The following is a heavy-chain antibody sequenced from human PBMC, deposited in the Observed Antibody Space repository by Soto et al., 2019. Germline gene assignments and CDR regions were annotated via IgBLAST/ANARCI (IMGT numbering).Heavy chain of an antibody. D-gene: IGHD3-10*01. Sequence: ASVKVSCKTSGYPFSNYYINWVRQAPGQGLEWMGLISPYNGDTNYIQNLQGRVSMTTDTSTSTAYMELGRLRSDDTAVYYCARGGSGSYFDAFDIWGQGTMVTVSS. V-gene: IGHV1-18*04. CDR1: GYPFSNYY. CDR2: ISPYNGDT. J-gene: IGHJ3*02. CDR3: ARGGSGSYFDAFDI.